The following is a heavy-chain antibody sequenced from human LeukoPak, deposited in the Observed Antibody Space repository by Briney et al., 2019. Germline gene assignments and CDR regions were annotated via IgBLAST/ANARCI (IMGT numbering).Heavy chain of an antibody. V-gene: IGHV3-48*03. CDR1: GFTFSTYE. D-gene: IGHD3-3*01. CDR2: ISGGGGTI. CDR3: AGESAIFGVVTPDY. J-gene: IGHJ4*02. Sequence: GGSLRLSCAASGFTFSTYEMNWVRQAPGKGLEWVSYISGGGGTIYYADSVKGRFTISRDNAKNSLYLQMNSLRPEDTAVYYCAGESAIFGVVTPDYWGQGTLVTVSS.